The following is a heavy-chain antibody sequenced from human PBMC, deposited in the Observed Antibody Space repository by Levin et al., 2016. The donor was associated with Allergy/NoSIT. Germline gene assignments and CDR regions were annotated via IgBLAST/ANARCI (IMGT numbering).Heavy chain of an antibody. J-gene: IGHJ6*02. CDR2: ISSSSSYI. Sequence: WIRSPQGKGLEWVSSISSSSSYIYYADSVRGRFTISRDNAKNSLYLQMNSLRAEDTAVYYCARDGVGVPAADYGMDVWGQGTTVTVSS. V-gene: IGHV3-21*01. CDR3: ARDGVGVPAADYGMDV. D-gene: IGHD2-2*01.